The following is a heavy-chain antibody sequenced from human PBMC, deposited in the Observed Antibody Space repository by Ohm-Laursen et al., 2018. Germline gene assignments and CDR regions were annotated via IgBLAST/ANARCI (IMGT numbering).Heavy chain of an antibody. V-gene: IGHV3-9*01. CDR1: GFTFEDYA. J-gene: IGHJ4*02. CDR3: ATDGEPWRD. CDR2: ISWNSGTK. D-gene: IGHD3-10*01. Sequence: LSLTCAASGFTFEDYAMHWVRQAPGKGLEWVSGISWNSGTKGYADSVKGRFTISRDNAKNSLYLQMNSLRAEDTAIYYCATDGEPWRDWGQGTLVTVSS.